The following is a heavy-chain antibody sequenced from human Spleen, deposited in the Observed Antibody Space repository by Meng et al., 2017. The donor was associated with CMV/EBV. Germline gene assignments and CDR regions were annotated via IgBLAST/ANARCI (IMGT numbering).Heavy chain of an antibody. CDR3: AIQVGFFADDTFDM. Sequence: GESLKISCKASGYGFSSCWIAWVRQLPGKGLEWMGIVYPSDSDTSYSPSFRGLITISADKFARTVYLQWSSLRASDTALSFCAIQVGFFADDTFDMWGHGTMVTVSS. V-gene: IGHV5-51*01. J-gene: IGHJ3*02. D-gene: IGHD1-26*01. CDR2: VYPSDSDT. CDR1: GYGFSSCW.